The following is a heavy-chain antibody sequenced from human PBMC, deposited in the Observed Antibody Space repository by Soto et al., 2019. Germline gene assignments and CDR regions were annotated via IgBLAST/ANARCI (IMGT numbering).Heavy chain of an antibody. Sequence: QITLKESGPTLVKPTQTLTLTCTFSGFSLSTSGVGVGWIRQPPGKALEWLALIYWDDDKRYSPSLKSRLTITKDTSKNQVVLTMTNMYHVYTATYYCAHRVRALQLDAFDIWGQVTMVTVSS. D-gene: IGHD5-18*01. CDR2: IYWDDDK. J-gene: IGHJ3*02. CDR1: GFSLSTSGVG. CDR3: AHRVRALQLDAFDI. V-gene: IGHV2-5*02.